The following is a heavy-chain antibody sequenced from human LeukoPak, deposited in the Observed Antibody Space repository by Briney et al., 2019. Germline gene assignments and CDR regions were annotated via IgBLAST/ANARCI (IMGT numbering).Heavy chain of an antibody. CDR3: ARDPGYSSGWYCDY. D-gene: IGHD6-19*01. V-gene: IGHV3-33*01. CDR1: GFTFSSYG. J-gene: IGHJ4*02. Sequence: GGSLRLSCAASGFTFSSYGMHWVRQAPGKGLEWVAVIWYDGSNKYYADSVKGRFTISRDNSKNTLYLQMNSLRAEDTAVYYCARDPGYSSGWYCDYWGQGTLVTVSS. CDR2: IWYDGSNK.